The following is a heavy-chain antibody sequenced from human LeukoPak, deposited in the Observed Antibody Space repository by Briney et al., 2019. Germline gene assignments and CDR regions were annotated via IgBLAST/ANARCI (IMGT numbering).Heavy chain of an antibody. CDR3: AKIRRGDIPLAQSDFYFDY. V-gene: IGHV4-59*01. CDR1: GVSISPFY. D-gene: IGHD3-16*01. CDR2: IYYSGST. Sequence: SETLSLTCTVSGVSISPFYWSWVRQPPGKGLEWIGYIYYSGSTNYNPSLMSRVTISVDTAKNQFSLKLNSVTAADTAVYYCAKIRRGDIPLAQSDFYFDYWGQRILVTVSS. J-gene: IGHJ4*02.